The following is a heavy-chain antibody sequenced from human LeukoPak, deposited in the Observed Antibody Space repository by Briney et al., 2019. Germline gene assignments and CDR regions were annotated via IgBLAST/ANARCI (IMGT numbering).Heavy chain of an antibody. V-gene: IGHV4-38-2*01. D-gene: IGHD5-18*01. Sequence: SETLSLTCAVSGYSISSGYYWGWIRQPPGKGLEWIGSIYHSGSTYYNPSLKSRVTISVDTSKNQFSLKLSSVTAADTAMYYCARQYSYGYGAFDIWGQGTMVTVSS. CDR1: GYSISSGYY. CDR3: ARQYSYGYGAFDI. CDR2: IYHSGST. J-gene: IGHJ3*02.